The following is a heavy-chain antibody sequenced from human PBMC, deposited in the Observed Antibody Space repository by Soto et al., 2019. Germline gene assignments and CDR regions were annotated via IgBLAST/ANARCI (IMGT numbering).Heavy chain of an antibody. J-gene: IGHJ4*02. Sequence: PGESLKISCQGSGYSFTSNWIGWVRQMPGKGLEWMGIINPAGSDIKYSPSFQGQVTISADKSIGTAYLQWSSLKASDTAMYYCARNQRDGSASRKIDCWGQGTLVTVSS. CDR2: INPAGSDI. CDR3: ARNQRDGSASRKIDC. CDR1: GYSFTSNW. V-gene: IGHV5-51*01. D-gene: IGHD3-22*01.